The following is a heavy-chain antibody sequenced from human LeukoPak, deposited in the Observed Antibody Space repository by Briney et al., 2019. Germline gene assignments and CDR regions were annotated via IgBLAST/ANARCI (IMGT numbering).Heavy chain of an antibody. D-gene: IGHD2-15*01. Sequence: PSETLSLTCTVSGYSISSGYYWGWIRQPPGKGLEWIGSIYYSGSSYYNPSLKSRVTMAIDTSKNQFSLKLSSVTAADTAMYYCARAPGSCSGGSCYRHFDYWGQGTLVTVSS. CDR1: GYSISSGYY. J-gene: IGHJ4*02. CDR3: ARAPGSCSGGSCYRHFDY. V-gene: IGHV4-38-2*02. CDR2: IYYSGSS.